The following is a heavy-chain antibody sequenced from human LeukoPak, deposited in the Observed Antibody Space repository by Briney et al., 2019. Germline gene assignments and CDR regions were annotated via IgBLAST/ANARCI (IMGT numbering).Heavy chain of an antibody. V-gene: IGHV3-21*01. Sequence: GGSLRLSCAASGFTFSSYSMNWVRQAPGKGLEWVSSISSSSSYIYYADSVKGRFTISRDNAKNSLYLQMNSLRAEGTAVYYCARGGYSGYDLRGYYFDYWGQGTLVTVSS. CDR1: GFTFSSYS. J-gene: IGHJ4*02. CDR3: ARGGYSGYDLRGYYFDY. D-gene: IGHD5-12*01. CDR2: ISSSSSYI.